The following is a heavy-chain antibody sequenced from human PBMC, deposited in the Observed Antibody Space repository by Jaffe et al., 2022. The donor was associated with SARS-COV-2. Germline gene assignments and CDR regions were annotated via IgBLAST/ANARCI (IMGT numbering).Heavy chain of an antibody. CDR2: IYYSGST. Sequence: QVQLQESGPGLVKPSETLSLTCTVSGGSISSYYWSWIRQPPGKGLEWIGYIYYSGSTNYNPSLKSRVTISVDTSKNQFSLKLSSVTAADTAVYYCARMPKLAFDLGYFDYWGQGTLVTVSS. D-gene: IGHD3-3*02. CDR3: ARMPKLAFDLGYFDY. J-gene: IGHJ4*02. CDR1: GGSISSYY. V-gene: IGHV4-59*01.